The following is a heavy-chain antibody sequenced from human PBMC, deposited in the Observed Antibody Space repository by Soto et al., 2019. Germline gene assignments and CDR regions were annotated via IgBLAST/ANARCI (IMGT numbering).Heavy chain of an antibody. Sequence: SETLSLTCTVSGVSISSSSYYWGWIRQPPGKGLEWIGSIYYSGSTYYNPSLKSRVTISVDTSKNQFSLKLSSVTAADTAVYYCARRFGNWDFDYWGQGTLVTVSS. V-gene: IGHV4-39*01. CDR2: IYYSGST. J-gene: IGHJ4*02. CDR3: ARRFGNWDFDY. D-gene: IGHD7-27*01. CDR1: GVSISSSSYY.